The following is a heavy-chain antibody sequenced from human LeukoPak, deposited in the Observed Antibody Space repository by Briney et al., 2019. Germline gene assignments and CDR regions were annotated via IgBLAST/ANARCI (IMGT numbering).Heavy chain of an antibody. CDR3: ARGRNGFFDY. CDR2: INSDSGRT. D-gene: IGHD5-24*01. J-gene: IGHJ4*01. Sequence: PGGSLRLSCAASGFTFSTYCMHRVRQAPGKGLVWVSQINSDSGRTRYADSVKGRLTISRDNAKNTVYLQVNSLRAEDTAMYYCARGRNGFFDYWGHGTLVTVSS. CDR1: GFTFSTYC. V-gene: IGHV3-74*01.